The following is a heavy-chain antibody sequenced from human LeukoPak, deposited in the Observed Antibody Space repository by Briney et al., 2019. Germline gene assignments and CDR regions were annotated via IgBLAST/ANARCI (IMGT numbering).Heavy chain of an antibody. Sequence: GGSLRLSCAASGFIFSSYAMSWVRQAPGKGLEWGSYISATGGSTYYADSVKGRFTISRDNSQNTLYLHMNSLKAEDTAVYYCAKAPFLDYLGQYFQHWGQGALVTVSS. CDR1: GFIFSSYA. V-gene: IGHV3-23*01. J-gene: IGHJ1*01. D-gene: IGHD5-12*01. CDR2: ISATGGST. CDR3: AKAPFLDYLGQYFQH.